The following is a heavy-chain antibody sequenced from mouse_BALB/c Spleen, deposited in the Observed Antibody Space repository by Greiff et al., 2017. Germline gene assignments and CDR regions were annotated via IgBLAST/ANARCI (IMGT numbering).Heavy chain of an antibody. J-gene: IGHJ4*01. D-gene: IGHD2-14*01. CDR3: NALRYDVGYYAMDY. V-gene: IGHV14-4*02. Sequence: EVKLMESGAELVRSGASVKLSCTASGFNIKDYYMHWVKQRPEQGLEWIGWIDPENGDTEYAPKFQGKATMTADTSSNTAYLQLSSLTSEDTAVYYCNALRYDVGYYAMDYWGQGTSVTVSS. CDR2: IDPENGDT. CDR1: GFNIKDYY.